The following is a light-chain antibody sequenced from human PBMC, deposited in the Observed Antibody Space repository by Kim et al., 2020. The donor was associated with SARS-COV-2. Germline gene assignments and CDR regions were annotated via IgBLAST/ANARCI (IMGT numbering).Light chain of an antibody. CDR1: QGISSW. CDR3: QQYDSYPRT. J-gene: IGKJ1*01. V-gene: IGKV1D-16*01. Sequence: DIQMTQSPSSLSASVGDRVTITCRASQGISSWLAWYQLKPGNAPKSLIYAASSLQSGVPSRFSGSGSGTDFTLTISSLQPEDFAAYYCQQYDSYPRTFGQGTKVDIK. CDR2: AAS.